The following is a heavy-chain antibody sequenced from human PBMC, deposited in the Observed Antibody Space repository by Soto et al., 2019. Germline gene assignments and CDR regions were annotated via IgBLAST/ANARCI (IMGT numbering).Heavy chain of an antibody. CDR3: ARHIWSGYSCYDLSYYYYYVMAV. Sequence: GEALKISHKGSGYSFTSYWIGWVRQMPGKGLEWMGIIYLGNSGTRSSPSCQGQVAISADETISSAYLQWSSLKCSDPAMYYCARHIWSGYSCYDLSYYYYYVMAVWGQGTPATVSS. V-gene: IGHV5-51*01. J-gene: IGHJ6*02. D-gene: IGHD5-12*01. CDR2: IYLGNSGT. CDR1: GYSFTSYW.